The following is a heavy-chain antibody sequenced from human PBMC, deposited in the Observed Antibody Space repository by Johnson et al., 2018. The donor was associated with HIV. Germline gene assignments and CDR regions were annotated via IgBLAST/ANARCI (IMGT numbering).Heavy chain of an antibody. J-gene: IGHJ3*02. CDR1: GFTFDDYG. CDR2: INWHSGNR. CDR3: AKDGGQNALDI. V-gene: IGHV3-20*04. Sequence: VQLVESGGGVVQPGRSLRLSCAASGFTFDDYGMSWVRQAPGKGLEWVSGINWHSGNRGYVASVKGRFTISRDNAKNSLYLQMDRRRAEDTALYYRAKDGGQNALDIWGQGTMVTVSS.